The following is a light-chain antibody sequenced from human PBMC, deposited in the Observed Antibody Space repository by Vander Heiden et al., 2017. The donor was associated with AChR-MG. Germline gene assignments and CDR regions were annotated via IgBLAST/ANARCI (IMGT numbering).Light chain of an antibody. J-gene: IGKJ4*02. Sequence: DIQMTQSPTTLSASVGDRVSITCRASQAIDIWLAWYQLKPGKAPKTLIYMASSLESGVPSRFSGSGSGTEFTLTISSLQPDDFATYYCHQYNSYPLTFGGGTKVEIK. CDR3: HQYNSYPLT. CDR1: QAIDIW. CDR2: MAS. V-gene: IGKV1-5*03.